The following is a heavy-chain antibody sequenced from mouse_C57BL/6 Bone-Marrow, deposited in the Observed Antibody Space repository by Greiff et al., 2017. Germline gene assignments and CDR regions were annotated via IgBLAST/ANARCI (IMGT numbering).Heavy chain of an antibody. D-gene: IGHD1-1*01. J-gene: IGHJ3*01. CDR1: GYNFTSYW. CDR3: ARYYYGSSGGFAY. V-gene: IGHV1-53*01. Sequence: VQLQQPGTELVKPGASVKLSCKASGYNFTSYWMHWVKQRPGQGLEWIGNINPSNGGTNYNEKFKSKATLTVDKSSSTAYMQRSSLTSEDSAVYYCARYYYGSSGGFAYWGQGTLVTVSA. CDR2: INPSNGGT.